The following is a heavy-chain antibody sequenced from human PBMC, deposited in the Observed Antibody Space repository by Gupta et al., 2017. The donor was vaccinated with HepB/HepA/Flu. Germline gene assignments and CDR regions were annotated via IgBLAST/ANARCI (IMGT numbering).Heavy chain of an antibody. CDR3: AKSGASPPGNWLDA. J-gene: IGHJ5*02. Sequence: QVQLVQSGTEVKEPGASVKVSCKASGYTFTSHGLHWMRQAPGQSLEWMGWIKPADGYTKYSQKFQGRVSITRDTSANTAYMELNSLTSEDTAIYYCAKSGASPPGNWLDAWGQGSLVTVSS. CDR1: GYTFTSHG. CDR2: IKPADGYT. V-gene: IGHV1-3*01.